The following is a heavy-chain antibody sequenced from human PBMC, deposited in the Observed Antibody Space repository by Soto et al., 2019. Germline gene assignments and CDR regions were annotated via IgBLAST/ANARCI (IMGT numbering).Heavy chain of an antibody. D-gene: IGHD5-12*01. V-gene: IGHV2-5*02. Sequence: QITLKESGPTLVKPTQTLTLTCTLSGFSLSTGGVGVGWIRPSPGKALEWLAVIYWDDVKHYSPSLERRLTITKDTSESEVVLKMTNMDPGDTATYYCARKGSGGYALDYWGQGILVTVSS. CDR3: ARKGSGGYALDY. J-gene: IGHJ4*02. CDR2: IYWDDVK. CDR1: GFSLSTGGVG.